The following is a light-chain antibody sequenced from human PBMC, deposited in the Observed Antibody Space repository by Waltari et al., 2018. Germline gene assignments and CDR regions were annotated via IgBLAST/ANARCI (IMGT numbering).Light chain of an antibody. CDR1: QDISNS. CDR3: QQYYSNPSVT. Sequence: IRMTQSPSSLSASTGDRVTITCRASQDISNSVAWYQQKPGEAPKLLIYSASTLQSGVPTRFSDSGSGTEFTLTISCLQSEDFAAYYCQQYYSNPSVTFGGGTQVEIK. J-gene: IGKJ4*01. CDR2: SAS. V-gene: IGKV1-8*01.